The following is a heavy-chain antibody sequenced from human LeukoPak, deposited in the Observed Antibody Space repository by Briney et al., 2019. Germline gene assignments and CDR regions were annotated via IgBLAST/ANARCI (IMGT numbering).Heavy chain of an antibody. CDR2: IYPRGNT. Sequence: KTSETLSLTCTVSGGSISSGSYYWSWIRQPAGKGLEWIGRIYPRGNTNYNPSLKSRVTISVDTSKNQFSLKLSSVTAADTAVYYCARERLWWGFGPWGQGTLVTVPS. D-gene: IGHD2-21*01. J-gene: IGHJ5*02. CDR1: GGSISSGSYY. CDR3: ARERLWWGFGP. V-gene: IGHV4-61*02.